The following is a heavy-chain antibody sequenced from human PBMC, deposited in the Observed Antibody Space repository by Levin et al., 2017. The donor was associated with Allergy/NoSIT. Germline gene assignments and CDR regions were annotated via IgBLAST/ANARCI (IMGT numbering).Heavy chain of an antibody. Sequence: GGSLRLSCAASGFTVSSNYMSWVRQAPGKGLEWVSVIYSGGSTYYADSVKGRFTISRDNSKNTLYLQMNSLRAEDTAVYYCAGEGVVATMPYFDYWGQGTLVTVSS. CDR1: GFTVSSNY. CDR2: IYSGGST. J-gene: IGHJ4*02. D-gene: IGHD5-12*01. V-gene: IGHV3-66*02. CDR3: AGEGVVATMPYFDY.